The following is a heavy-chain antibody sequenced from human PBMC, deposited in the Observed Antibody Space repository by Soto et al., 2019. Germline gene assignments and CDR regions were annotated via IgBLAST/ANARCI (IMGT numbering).Heavy chain of an antibody. D-gene: IGHD6-13*01. CDR2: IYPGDSDT. CDR1: GYSFTSYW. Sequence: GESLKISCKGSGYSFTSYWIGWVRQMPGKGLEWMGIIYPGDSDTRYSPSFQGQVTISADKSISNAYLQWSSLKASDTAMSYCARRVSRAAADAFDIWGQGTMVTVSS. CDR3: ARRVSRAAADAFDI. J-gene: IGHJ3*02. V-gene: IGHV5-51*01.